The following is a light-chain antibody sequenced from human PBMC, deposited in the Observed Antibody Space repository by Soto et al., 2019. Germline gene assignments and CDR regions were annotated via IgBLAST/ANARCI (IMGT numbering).Light chain of an antibody. J-gene: IGLJ1*01. CDR3: CSYAGSSTYV. V-gene: IGLV2-23*01. Sequence: QSALTQPASVSGSPGPSITISCTGTSSDVGTYNLVSWYQHHPGKAPKLMIYAGSERPSGVSSRFSGFKSGSTASLTISGLQAEDEADYYCCSYAGSSTYVFGTGTKLTVL. CDR2: AGS. CDR1: SSDVGTYNL.